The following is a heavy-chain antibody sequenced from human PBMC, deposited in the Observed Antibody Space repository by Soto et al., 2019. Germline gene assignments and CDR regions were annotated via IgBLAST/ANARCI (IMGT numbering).Heavy chain of an antibody. CDR1: GFTFSSYS. CDR3: ARARGFGDDY. J-gene: IGHJ4*02. V-gene: IGHV3-48*01. D-gene: IGHD3-10*01. Sequence: EVQLVESGGGLVQPGGSLRLSCAASGFTFSSYSMNWVRQAPGKGLEWVSYISSSSSTIYYADSVKGRFTISRDNAKNSLYLQMNSLRVEDTAVYYCARARGFGDDYWGQGTLVTVSS. CDR2: ISSSSSTI.